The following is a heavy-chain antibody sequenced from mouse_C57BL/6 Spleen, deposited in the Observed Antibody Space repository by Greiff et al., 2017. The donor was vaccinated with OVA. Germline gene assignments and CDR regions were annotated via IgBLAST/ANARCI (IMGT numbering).Heavy chain of an antibody. D-gene: IGHD2-4*01. J-gene: IGHJ3*01. CDR2: IDPENGDT. V-gene: IGHV14-4*01. Sequence: EVKLMESGAELVRPGASVKLSCTASGFNIKDDYMHWVKQRPEQGLEWIGWIDPENGDTEYASKFQGKATITADTSSNTAYLQLSSLTSEDTAVYYCTTPLITTQGLAYWGQGTLVTVSA. CDR3: TTPLITTQGLAY. CDR1: GFNIKDDY.